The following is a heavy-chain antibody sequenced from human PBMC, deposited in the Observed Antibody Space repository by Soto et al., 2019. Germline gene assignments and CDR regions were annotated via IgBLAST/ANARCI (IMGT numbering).Heavy chain of an antibody. Sequence: PSETLSLTCTVSGDSISSADYYWSWIRQTPGKGLEWIGHIFYSGTTYYNPSLKSRLTISVDTSKNHFSLRLTSVTAADTAVYYCARDLWVEPELYFYGMDVCGQVTTVTVPS. CDR1: GDSISSADYY. D-gene: IGHD1-1*01. CDR3: ARDLWVEPELYFYGMDV. V-gene: IGHV4-30-4*01. CDR2: IFYSGTT. J-gene: IGHJ6*02.